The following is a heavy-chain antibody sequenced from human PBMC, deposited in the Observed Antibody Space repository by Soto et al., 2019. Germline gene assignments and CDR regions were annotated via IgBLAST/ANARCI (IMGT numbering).Heavy chain of an antibody. CDR3: VRAYGDYVFDY. Sequence: QVQLQESGPGLVKPSETLSLTCTVSGGSISSYYWSWIRQPPGKGLEWIGYIYYSGSTNYNPSLKSRVTISVDTSKNQFSLKLSSVTAADTAVYYCVRAYGDYVFDYWGQGTLVTVSS. CDR2: IYYSGST. J-gene: IGHJ4*02. V-gene: IGHV4-59*01. D-gene: IGHD4-17*01. CDR1: GGSISSYY.